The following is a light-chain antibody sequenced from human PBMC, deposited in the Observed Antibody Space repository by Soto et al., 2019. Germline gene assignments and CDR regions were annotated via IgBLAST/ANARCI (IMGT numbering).Light chain of an antibody. V-gene: IGKV3-11*01. CDR2: GIS. CDR1: QSVSSSY. CDR3: QQRSNWPPIT. J-gene: IGKJ5*01. Sequence: EIVLTQSPATLSVSKGERATLSCRASQSVSSSYLAWYQHKPGQAPRLLIHGISNRATGVPARFSGSGSGTDFTLTISSLEPEDFAVYYCQQRSNWPPITFGQGTRLEI.